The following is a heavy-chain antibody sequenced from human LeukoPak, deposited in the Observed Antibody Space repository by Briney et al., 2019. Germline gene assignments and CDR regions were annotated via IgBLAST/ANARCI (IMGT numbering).Heavy chain of an antibody. Sequence: PGGSLRLSCAASGFTFSSYAMSWVRQAPGKGLEWVSAISGSGGSTYYADSVKGRFTISRDNAKNSLYLQMNSLRAEDTAVYYCARGGNYLPCDYWGQGTLVTVSS. D-gene: IGHD4-23*01. J-gene: IGHJ4*02. V-gene: IGHV3-23*01. CDR2: ISGSGGST. CDR1: GFTFSSYA. CDR3: ARGGNYLPCDY.